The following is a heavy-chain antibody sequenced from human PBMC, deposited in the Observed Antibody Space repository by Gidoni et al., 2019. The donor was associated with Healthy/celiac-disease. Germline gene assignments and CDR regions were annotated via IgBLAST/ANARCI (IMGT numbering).Heavy chain of an antibody. D-gene: IGHD6-6*01. CDR3: ARVNRGGSSGGRFDP. V-gene: IGHV4-34*01. CDR2: INHSGST. J-gene: IGHJ5*02. Sequence: GKGLAWIGEINHSGSTNYNPSLKSRVTISVDTSKNQFSLKLSSVTAADTAVYSCARVNRGGSSGGRFDPWGQGTLVTVSS.